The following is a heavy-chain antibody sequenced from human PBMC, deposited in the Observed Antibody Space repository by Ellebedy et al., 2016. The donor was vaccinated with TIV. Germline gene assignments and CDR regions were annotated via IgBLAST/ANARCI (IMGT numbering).Heavy chain of an antibody. D-gene: IGHD3-10*01. J-gene: IGHJ4*02. CDR3: ASRGVAVQGADY. CDR2: INIDGSST. CDR1: GFTFSSYG. Sequence: GESLKISCAASGFTFSSYGMHWVRHAPGKGRGWFSRINIDGSSTSYADSVKGRFTISRDNAKNTLYLQMNSLRAEDTAVYYCASRGVAVQGADYWGQGTLVTVSS. V-gene: IGHV3-74*01.